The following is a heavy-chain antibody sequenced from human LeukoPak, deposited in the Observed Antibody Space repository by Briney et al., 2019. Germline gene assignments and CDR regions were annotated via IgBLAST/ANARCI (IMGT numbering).Heavy chain of an antibody. V-gene: IGHV4-30-4*08. CDR1: GGSISSGDYY. CDR2: IYYSGST. D-gene: IGHD6-13*01. J-gene: IGHJ5*02. Sequence: SQTLSLTCTVSGGSISSGDYYWSWIRQPPGKGLEWIGYIYYSGSTYYNPSLKSRVTISVDTSKNQFSLKLSSVTAADTAVYYCARELIATATNWFDPWGQGTLVTVSS. CDR3: ARELIATATNWFDP.